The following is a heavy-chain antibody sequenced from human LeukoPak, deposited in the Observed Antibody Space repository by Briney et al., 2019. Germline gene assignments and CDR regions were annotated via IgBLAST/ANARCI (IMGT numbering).Heavy chain of an antibody. J-gene: IGHJ4*02. CDR2: INTDGSST. CDR3: AKDSDSVLVTAIFDS. D-gene: IGHD2-21*02. CDR1: GFTFSSYW. Sequence: GGSLRLSCAASGFTFSSYWMHWVRQAPGKGLVWVSRINTDGSSTSYADSVKGRFTISRDNAKNTLYLQMNSLRAEDTAVYFCAKDSDSVLVTAIFDSWGQGSLVTVSS. V-gene: IGHV3-74*01.